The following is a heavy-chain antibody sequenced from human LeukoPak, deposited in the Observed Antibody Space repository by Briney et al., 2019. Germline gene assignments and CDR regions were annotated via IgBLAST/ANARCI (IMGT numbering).Heavy chain of an antibody. V-gene: IGHV3-30*02. CDR2: IRYDGSDN. Sequence: GGSLRLSCAASGFTFSSYGMHWVRQAPGKGLEWVAFIRYDGSDNYYADSVKGRFTISRDNSKNTLYLQMNSLRAEDTDAYYCANLPIRGSGSYYTDYWGQGTLVTVSS. D-gene: IGHD3-10*01. J-gene: IGHJ4*02. CDR1: GFTFSSYG. CDR3: ANLPIRGSGSYYTDY.